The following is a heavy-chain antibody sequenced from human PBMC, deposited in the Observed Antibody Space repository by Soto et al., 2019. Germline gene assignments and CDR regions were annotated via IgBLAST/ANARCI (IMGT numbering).Heavy chain of an antibody. Sequence: GGSQRLSCAASGFTFSSYAMHWVRQAPGKGLEWVAVISYDGSNKYYADSVKGRFTISRDNSKNTLYLQMNSLRAEDTAVYYCARGGYCSGGSWRTDYYYYGMDVWGQGTTVTVSS. CDR2: ISYDGSNK. V-gene: IGHV3-30-3*01. J-gene: IGHJ6*02. D-gene: IGHD2-15*01. CDR1: GFTFSSYA. CDR3: ARGGYCSGGSWRTDYYYYGMDV.